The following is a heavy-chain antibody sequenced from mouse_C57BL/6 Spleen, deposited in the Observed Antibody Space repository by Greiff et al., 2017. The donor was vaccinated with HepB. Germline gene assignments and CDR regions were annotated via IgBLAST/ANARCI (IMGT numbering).Heavy chain of an antibody. V-gene: IGHV5-17*01. J-gene: IGHJ2*01. CDR1: GFTFSDYG. CDR2: ISSGSSTI. CDR3: ARRTGTGGTYYFDY. Sequence: DVKLVESGGGLVKPGGSLKLSCAASGFTFSDYGMHWVRQAPEKGLEWVAYISSGSSTIYYTDTVKGRFTISRDNAKNTLFLQMTSLRSEDTAMYYCARRTGTGGTYYFDYWGQGTTLTVSS. D-gene: IGHD4-1*01.